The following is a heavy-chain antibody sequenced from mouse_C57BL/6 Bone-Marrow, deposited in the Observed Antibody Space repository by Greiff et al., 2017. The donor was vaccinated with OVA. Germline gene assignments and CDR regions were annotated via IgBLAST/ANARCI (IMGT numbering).Heavy chain of an antibody. Sequence: DVQLVESGGDLVKPGGSLKLSCAASGFTFSSYGMSWVRQTPDKRLEWVATISSGGSYTYYPDSVKGRFTISRDNAKNTLYLQMSSLKSEDTAMYYCARQGYYVDYAMDYWGQGTSVTVSS. D-gene: IGHD2-3*01. CDR3: ARQGYYVDYAMDY. J-gene: IGHJ4*01. CDR1: GFTFSSYG. V-gene: IGHV5-6*01. CDR2: ISSGGSYT.